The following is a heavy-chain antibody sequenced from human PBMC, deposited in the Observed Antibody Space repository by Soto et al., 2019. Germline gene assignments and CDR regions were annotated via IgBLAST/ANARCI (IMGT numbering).Heavy chain of an antibody. V-gene: IGHV3-30-3*01. CDR3: ARVTPGNNLYYFPGMDV. Sequence: GGSLRLSCVASGFTFGTYAIHGVRQAPGKGLQWVALISYEGSNTYYADSVKGRFTVSRDNSKSTLYLQMNSLRPEDTGVYYCARVTPGNNLYYFPGMDVWGQGTSVTVSS. J-gene: IGHJ6*02. CDR2: ISYEGSNT. D-gene: IGHD3-10*01. CDR1: GFTFGTYA.